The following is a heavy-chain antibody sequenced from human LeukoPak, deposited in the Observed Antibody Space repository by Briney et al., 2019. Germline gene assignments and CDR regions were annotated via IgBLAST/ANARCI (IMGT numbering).Heavy chain of an antibody. CDR3: ARFSGLQDAFDI. V-gene: IGHV3-21*01. D-gene: IGHD5-24*01. CDR2: ISSSSSYI. J-gene: IGHJ3*02. CDR1: GFTFSSYS. Sequence: AGGSLRLSCAASGFTFSSYSMNWVRQAPGKGLEWVSSISSSSSYIYYADSVKGRFTISRDNAKNSLYLQMNSLRAEDTAVYYCARFSGLQDAFDIWGQGTMVTVSS.